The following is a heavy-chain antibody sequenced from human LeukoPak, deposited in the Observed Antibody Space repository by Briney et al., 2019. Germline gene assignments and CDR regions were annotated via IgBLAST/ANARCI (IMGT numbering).Heavy chain of an antibody. V-gene: IGHV3-23*01. D-gene: IGHD3-9*01. CDR2: ISGSGATI. Sequence: GRSLRLSCAASDDYAFHWVRQAPGKGLEWVSGISGSGATIYYGDSVKGRFTISRDNSKNTLYLQMNSLRAEDTAVYYCARDNSLLQYFDWLSTPYYSYYGMDVWGQGTTVTVFS. CDR1: DDYA. J-gene: IGHJ6*02. CDR3: ARDNSLLQYFDWLSTPYYSYYGMDV.